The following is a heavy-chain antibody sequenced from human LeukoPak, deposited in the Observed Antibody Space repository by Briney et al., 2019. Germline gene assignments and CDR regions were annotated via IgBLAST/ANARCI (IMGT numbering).Heavy chain of an antibody. CDR2: IRSKANSYAT. D-gene: IGHD5-24*01. CDR1: GFTFSGSA. V-gene: IGHV3-73*01. Sequence: PGGSLRLSCAASGFTFSGSAMHWVRQASGKGLEWVGRIRSKANSYATAYAALVKGRFTISRDDSRNTAYLQMNSLKTEDTAEYYCTSRGEMATIVDWGQGTLVTVSS. CDR3: TSRGEMATIVD. J-gene: IGHJ4*02.